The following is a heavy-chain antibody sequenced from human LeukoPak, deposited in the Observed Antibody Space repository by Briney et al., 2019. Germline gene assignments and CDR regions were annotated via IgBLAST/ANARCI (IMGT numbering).Heavy chain of an antibody. J-gene: IGHJ4*02. Sequence: SETLSLTCAVYGGSFSGYYWSWIRLPPGKGLEWIGEINHSGSTNYNPSLKSRVTISVDTSKNQFSLKLSSVTAADTAVYYCARETTTAIDYWGQGTLVTVSS. CDR2: INHSGST. CDR1: GGSFSGYY. D-gene: IGHD4-17*01. CDR3: ARETTTAIDY. V-gene: IGHV4-34*01.